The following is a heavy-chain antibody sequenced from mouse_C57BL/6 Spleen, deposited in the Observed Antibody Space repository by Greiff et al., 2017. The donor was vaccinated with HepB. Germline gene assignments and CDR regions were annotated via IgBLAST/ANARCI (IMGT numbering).Heavy chain of an antibody. CDR3: ARVPYDYYFAY. CDR1: GYSITSGYY. D-gene: IGHD2-4*01. CDR2: ISYDGSN. J-gene: IGHJ3*01. V-gene: IGHV3-6*01. Sequence: ESGPGLVKPSQSLSLTCSVTGYSITSGYYWNWIRQFPGNKLEWMGYISYDGSNNYNPSLKNRISITRDTSKNQFFLKLNSVTTEDTATYYCARVPYDYYFAYWGQGTLVTVSA.